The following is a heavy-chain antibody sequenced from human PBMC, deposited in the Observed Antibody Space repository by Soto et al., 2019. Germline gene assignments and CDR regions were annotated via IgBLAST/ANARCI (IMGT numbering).Heavy chain of an antibody. CDR2: MNPNSGNT. J-gene: IGHJ3*02. CDR1: GYTFTNYD. Sequence: GASVKVSCKASGYTFTNYDINWVRQATGQGLEWMGWMNPNSGNTGYAQKFQGRVTMTRNTSISTAYMELSSLRSEDTAVYYCASGWRVPAANGAFDIWGQGTMVPVSS. V-gene: IGHV1-8*01. CDR3: ASGWRVPAANGAFDI. D-gene: IGHD2-2*01.